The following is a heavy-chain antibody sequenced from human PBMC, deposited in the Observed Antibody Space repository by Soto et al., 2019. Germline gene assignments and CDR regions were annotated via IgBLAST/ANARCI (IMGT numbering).Heavy chain of an antibody. CDR3: ARGVGARPVRDYWCFDL. V-gene: IGHV5-51*01. D-gene: IGHD3-10*01. J-gene: IGHJ2*01. CDR2: IYPGDSDA. Sequence: GESLKISCKGSGYSFTTYWIAWVRQMPGRGLEGMGIIYPGDSDARYIPSFQGQVTISADKSINTAYLQWSSLKASDTAMYFCARGVGARPVRDYWCFDLWGRGTLVTVSS. CDR1: GYSFTTYW.